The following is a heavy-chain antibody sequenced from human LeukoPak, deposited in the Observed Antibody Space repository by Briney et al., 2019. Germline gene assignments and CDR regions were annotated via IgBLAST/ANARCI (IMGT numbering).Heavy chain of an antibody. D-gene: IGHD4/OR15-4a*01. V-gene: IGHV4-39*01. Sequence: PSETLSLTCTVSGGSISSSSYYWGWIRQPPGKGLEWIGSIYYSGSTYYNPSLKSRVTISVDTSKNQFSLKLSSVTAADTAVYYCARVVMGLYDWYFDLWGRGTLVTVSS. CDR3: ARVVMGLYDWYFDL. CDR1: GGSISSSSYY. J-gene: IGHJ2*01. CDR2: IYYSGST.